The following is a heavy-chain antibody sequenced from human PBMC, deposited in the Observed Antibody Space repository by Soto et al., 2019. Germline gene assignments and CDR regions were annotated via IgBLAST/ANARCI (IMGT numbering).Heavy chain of an antibody. CDR3: ARVMATYGMDV. D-gene: IGHD5-12*01. CDR1: GGSFSGYY. J-gene: IGHJ6*02. V-gene: IGHV4-34*01. Sequence: SETLSLTCAVYGGSFSGYYWSWIRQPPGKGLEWIGDIYYSGSTNYNPSLKSRVTISVDTSKNQFSLKLSSVTAADTAVYYCARVMATYGMDVWGQGTTVTVSS. CDR2: IYYSGST.